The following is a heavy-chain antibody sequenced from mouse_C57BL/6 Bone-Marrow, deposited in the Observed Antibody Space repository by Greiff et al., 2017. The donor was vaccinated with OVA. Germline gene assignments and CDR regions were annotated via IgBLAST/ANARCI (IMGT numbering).Heavy chain of an antibody. CDR2: IDPANGNT. Sequence: EVQLQESVAELVRPGASVKLSCTASGFNIKNTYMHWVKQRPEQGLEWIGRIDPANGNTKYAPKFQGKATITADTSSNTAYLQLSSLTSEDTAIYYWASKYYGSSYGYFDVWGTGTTVTVSS. V-gene: IGHV14-3*01. CDR3: ASKYYGSSYGYFDV. J-gene: IGHJ1*03. D-gene: IGHD1-1*01. CDR1: GFNIKNTY.